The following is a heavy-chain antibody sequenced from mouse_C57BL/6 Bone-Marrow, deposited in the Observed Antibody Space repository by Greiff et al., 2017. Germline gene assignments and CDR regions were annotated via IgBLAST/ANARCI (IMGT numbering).Heavy chain of an antibody. D-gene: IGHD2-4*01. CDR2: IRNKANGYTT. V-gene: IGHV7-3*01. J-gene: IGHJ4*01. CDR1: GFTFTDYY. CDR3: ARCGLRRGYAMDY. Sequence: EVKLMESGGGLVQPGGSLSLSCAASGFTFTDYYMSWVRQPPGKALEWLGFIRNKANGYTTEYSASVKGRFTISRDNSQSILYLQMNALRAEDSATYYCARCGLRRGYAMDYWGQGTSVTVSS.